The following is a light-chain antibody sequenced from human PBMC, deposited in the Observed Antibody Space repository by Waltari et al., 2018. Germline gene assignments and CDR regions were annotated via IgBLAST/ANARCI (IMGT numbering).Light chain of an antibody. J-gene: IGKJ5*01. CDR1: QSVTSN. CDR3: QQYNRWPPIT. V-gene: IGKV3-15*01. CDR2: EAS. Sequence: EIVMTQSPATLSVSPGERATLSCRASQSVTSNLAWYQQKPGQAPRLLIYEASTRATGISARFSGSGSGTEFTLTISSLQSEDFAVYYCQQYNRWPPITFGQGTRLVIK.